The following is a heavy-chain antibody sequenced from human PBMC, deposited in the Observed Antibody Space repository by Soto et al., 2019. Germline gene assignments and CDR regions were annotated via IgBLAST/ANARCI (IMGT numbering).Heavy chain of an antibody. CDR1: GGSFSGYY. CDR3: ARGTSVRGVLVPFDY. CDR2: ISHSGST. D-gene: IGHD3-10*01. Sequence: SETLSLTCAVYGGSFSGYYWSWIRQSPGKGLEWIGEISHSGSTNYIPSLKSRLTISIETSKNQFSLSLTSVTAADTAVYYCARGTSVRGVLVPFDYWGQGTLVTVSS. J-gene: IGHJ4*02. V-gene: IGHV4-34*01.